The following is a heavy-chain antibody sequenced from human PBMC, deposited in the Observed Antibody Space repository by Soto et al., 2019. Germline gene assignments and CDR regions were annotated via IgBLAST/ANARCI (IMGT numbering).Heavy chain of an antibody. Sequence: PGESLKISCKGSGYSFTSYWIGWVRQMPGKGLEWMGIIYPGDSDTRYSPSFQGQVTISADESISTAYLQWSSLKASDTAMYYCARGPGIAVAGTKILDYYYGMDVWGQGTTVTVSS. J-gene: IGHJ6*02. D-gene: IGHD6-19*01. V-gene: IGHV5-51*01. CDR1: GYSFTSYW. CDR3: ARGPGIAVAGTKILDYYYGMDV. CDR2: IYPGDSDT.